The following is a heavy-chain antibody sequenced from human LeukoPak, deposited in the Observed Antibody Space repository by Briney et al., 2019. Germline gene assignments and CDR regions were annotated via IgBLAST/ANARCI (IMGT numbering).Heavy chain of an antibody. D-gene: IGHD3-22*01. Sequence: PGGSLRLSCAASGFTFSSYAMSWVRQAPGKGLEWVSAISGSGGSTYYADFVKGRFTISRDNAKNSLYLQMNSLRAEDTAVYYCARGTGGNYDSSGFAADYWGQGTLVTVSS. CDR1: GFTFSSYA. CDR3: ARGTGGNYDSSGFAADY. J-gene: IGHJ4*02. CDR2: ISGSGGST. V-gene: IGHV3-23*01.